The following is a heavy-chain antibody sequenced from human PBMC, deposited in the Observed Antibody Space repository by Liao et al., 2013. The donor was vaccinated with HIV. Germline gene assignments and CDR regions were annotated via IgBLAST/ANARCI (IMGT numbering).Heavy chain of an antibody. CDR2: IYSSGSS. CDR3: AGGGSYYYYYMDV. D-gene: IGHD3-10*01. J-gene: IGHJ6*03. CDR1: GGSISSTTYY. Sequence: QVQLQESGPGLVKPSQTLSLTCTVSGGSISSTTYYWSWVRQPAGKGLEWIGRIYSSGSSNYNPSLKSRVTISVDTSKNQFSLKLSSVTAADTALYYCAGGGSYYYYYMDVWGKGTTVTVSS. V-gene: IGHV4-61*02.